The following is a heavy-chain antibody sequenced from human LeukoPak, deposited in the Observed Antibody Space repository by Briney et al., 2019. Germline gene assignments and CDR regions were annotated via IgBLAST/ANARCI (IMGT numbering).Heavy chain of an antibody. CDR1: GFTFSSYA. CDR2: ISYDGSNK. V-gene: IGHV3-30*18. Sequence: GGSLRLSCAASGFTFSSYAMSWVRQAPGKGLEWVAVISYDGSNKYYADSVKGRFTISRDNSKNTLYLQMNSLRAEDTAVYYCAKDFSSSWYSFQHWGQGTLVTVSS. D-gene: IGHD6-13*01. CDR3: AKDFSSSWYSFQH. J-gene: IGHJ1*01.